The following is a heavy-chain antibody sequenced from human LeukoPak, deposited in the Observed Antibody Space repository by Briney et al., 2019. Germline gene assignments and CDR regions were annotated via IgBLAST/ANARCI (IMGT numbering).Heavy chain of an antibody. CDR3: ARTQRGTNWFDP. D-gene: IGHD7-27*01. CDR1: GFTVSSNY. Sequence: GGSLRLSCAASGFTVSSNYMSWVRQAPGKGLEWVSVIYSGGSTYYADSVKGRFTISRDNSKNTLNLRMNSLRAEDTAVYYCARTQRGTNWFDPWGQGTLVTVSS. J-gene: IGHJ5*02. V-gene: IGHV3-66*01. CDR2: IYSGGST.